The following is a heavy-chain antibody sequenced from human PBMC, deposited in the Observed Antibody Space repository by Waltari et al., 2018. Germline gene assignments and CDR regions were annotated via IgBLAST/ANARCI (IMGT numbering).Heavy chain of an antibody. CDR1: GFTFSSYS. CDR3: ASVGIRGNWFDP. V-gene: IGHV3-21*01. J-gene: IGHJ5*02. Sequence: EVQLVESGGGLVKPGGSLRLSCAASGFTFSSYSMNWVRQAPGKGLEWVSSISSSSSYIYYADSVKGRFTISRDNSKNTLYLQMNSLRAEDTAVYYCASVGIRGNWFDPWGQGTLVTVSS. CDR2: ISSSSSYI. D-gene: IGHD2-15*01.